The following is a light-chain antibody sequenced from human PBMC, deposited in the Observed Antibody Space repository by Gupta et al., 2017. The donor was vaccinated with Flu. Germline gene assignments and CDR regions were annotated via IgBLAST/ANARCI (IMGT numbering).Light chain of an antibody. V-gene: IGLV1-47*01. CDR2: RNN. J-gene: IGLJ3*02. CDR3: AAWDDSLSGRGV. Sequence: QSLLTQPPSASGTPGQRVTISCSRSSSNIGSNYVYWYQQLPGTAPKLLIYRNNQRPSGVPDRFSGSKSGTSAALAISGLRSEDEADYYCAAWDDSLSGRGVFGGGTKLTVL. CDR1: SSNIGSNY.